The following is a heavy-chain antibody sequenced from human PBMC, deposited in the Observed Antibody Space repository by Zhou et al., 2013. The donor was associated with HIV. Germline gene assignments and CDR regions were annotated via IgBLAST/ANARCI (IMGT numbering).Heavy chain of an antibody. D-gene: IGHD5-12*01. J-gene: IGHJ4*02. CDR1: GYTFTDYY. CDR2: INPESGDT. CDR3: AGYASGYNWLRY. V-gene: IGHV1-2*02. Sequence: QVQLVQSGSEVKKSGASVNVSCKASGYTFTDYYLHWVRRAPGQGLQWMGWINPESGDTNYAQSFQGRVTMTLDTSINTAYMELNRLRSDDTAVYYCAGYASGYNWLRYWGQGTLVTVSS.